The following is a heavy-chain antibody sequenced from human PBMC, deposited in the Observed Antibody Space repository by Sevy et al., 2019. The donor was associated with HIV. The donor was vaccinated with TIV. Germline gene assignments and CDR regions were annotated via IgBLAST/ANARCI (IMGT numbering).Heavy chain of an antibody. CDR2: IWYDGTNK. D-gene: IGHD3-3*01. CDR1: GFSISGYG. V-gene: IGHV3-33*01. Sequence: GGSLRLSCAASGFSISGYGMHWVRQAPGKGLEWVAVIWYDGTNKEYADSVKGRFTIFRDNSRNTVYLQMNSLRAEDTAVYYCARRPDLGVVILTGVLDVWGQGTTVTVSS. CDR3: ARRPDLGVVILTGVLDV. J-gene: IGHJ6*02.